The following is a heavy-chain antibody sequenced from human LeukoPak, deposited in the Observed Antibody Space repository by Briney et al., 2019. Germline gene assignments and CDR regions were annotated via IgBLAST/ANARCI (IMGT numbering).Heavy chain of an antibody. V-gene: IGHV3-23*01. D-gene: IGHD3-22*01. CDR2: ISGSGGST. Sequence: PGGSLRLSCAASGFTFSSYAMSWVRQAPGKGLEWVSAISGSGGSTYYADSVKGRFTISRDNSKNTLYLQMNSLRAEDTVVYYCAKDRKLYYDSSGYYLIVGTEYFQHWGQGTLVTVSS. CDR1: GFTFSSYA. CDR3: AKDRKLYYDSSGYYLIVGTEYFQH. J-gene: IGHJ1*01.